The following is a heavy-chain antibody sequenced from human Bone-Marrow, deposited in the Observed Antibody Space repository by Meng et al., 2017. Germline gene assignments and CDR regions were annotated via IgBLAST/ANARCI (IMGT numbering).Heavy chain of an antibody. Sequence: QVQLVQSGAEVKKPGASVKVSCKPSGYNFPDYYIHWVRRAPGQGLEWMGWMNPNSGNTGYAQKFQGRVTMTRDTSASTAYMELSSLRSEDTAVYYCARRTAVSGMTFDYWGQGTLVTVSS. CDR2: MNPNSGNT. D-gene: IGHD4-17*01. V-gene: IGHV1-8*02. J-gene: IGHJ4*02. CDR1: GYNFPDYY. CDR3: ARRTAVSGMTFDY.